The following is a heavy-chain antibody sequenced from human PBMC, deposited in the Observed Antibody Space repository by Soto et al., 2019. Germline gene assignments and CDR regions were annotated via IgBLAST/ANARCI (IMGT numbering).Heavy chain of an antibody. D-gene: IGHD1-26*01. CDR2: ISGVSVNI. J-gene: IGHJ4*02. V-gene: IGHV3-23*01. Sequence: EVQLLESGGDLVQPGGSLRLSCAASGFTFSSFSMHWIRQTPGSGLEWVSTISGVSVNIDYADSVKGRFTISRDNSRNTLYLQMTRLRVEDTATYYCAKDEFGGAAKYWGQGTLVSVSS. CDR3: AKDEFGGAAKY. CDR1: GFTFSSFS.